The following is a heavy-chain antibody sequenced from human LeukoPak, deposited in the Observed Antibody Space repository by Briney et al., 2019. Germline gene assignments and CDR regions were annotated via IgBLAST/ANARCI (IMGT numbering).Heavy chain of an antibody. V-gene: IGHV3-30*02. CDR3: AKDLGYSSGWDL. Sequence: AGGSLRLSCAASGFTFSSYGMHWVRQAAGKGLEWVAFIRYDGSNKYYADSVKGRFTISRDNSKNTLYLQMNSLRAEDTAVYYCAKDLGYSSGWDLWGQGTLVTVSS. D-gene: IGHD6-19*01. CDR2: IRYDGSNK. J-gene: IGHJ5*02. CDR1: GFTFSSYG.